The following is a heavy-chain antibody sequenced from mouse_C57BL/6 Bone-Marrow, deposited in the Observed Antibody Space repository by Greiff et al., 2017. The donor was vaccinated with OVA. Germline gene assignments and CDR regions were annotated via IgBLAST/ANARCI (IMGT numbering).Heavy chain of an antibody. CDR3: ARRDGY. CDR2: INPNYGTT. CDR1: GYPFTDYN. V-gene: IGHV1-39*01. Sequence: VKLQPSGPELVKPGASVKISCTASGYPFTDYNMNWVKQSNGKSLEWIGVINPNYGTTSYNQKFKGKATLTVDQSSSTAYMQRNSLTSWDSTVYYCARRDGYWGQGTTLTVSS. J-gene: IGHJ2*01. D-gene: IGHD3-3*01.